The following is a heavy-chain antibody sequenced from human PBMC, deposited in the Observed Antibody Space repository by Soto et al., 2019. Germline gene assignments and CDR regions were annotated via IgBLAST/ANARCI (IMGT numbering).Heavy chain of an antibody. J-gene: IGHJ2*01. V-gene: IGHV4-31*03. Sequence: QVQLQESGPGLVKPSQTLSLTCTVSGGSISSGGYYWSWIRQHPGKGLEWIGYIYYSGSTYYNPSLKSRVTLSVDTSKNQFSLKLSSVTAADTDVYYCARGVEVRGGPHFDLWGRGTLVTVSS. D-gene: IGHD3-10*01. CDR3: ARGVEVRGGPHFDL. CDR2: IYYSGST. CDR1: GGSISSGGYY.